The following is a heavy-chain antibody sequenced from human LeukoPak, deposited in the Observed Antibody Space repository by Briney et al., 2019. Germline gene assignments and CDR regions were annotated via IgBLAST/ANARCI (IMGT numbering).Heavy chain of an antibody. CDR2: IKQDGSEK. Sequence: GGSLRLSCAASGFTFSSYWMSWVRQAPGKGLEWVANIKQDGSEKYYVDSVKGRFTISRDNAKNSLYLQMNSLRAEDTAVYYCARDTHDYGDYSYYCYYYGMDVWGQGTTVTVSS. CDR1: GFTFSSYW. J-gene: IGHJ6*02. D-gene: IGHD4-17*01. CDR3: ARDTHDYGDYSYYCYYYGMDV. V-gene: IGHV3-7*01.